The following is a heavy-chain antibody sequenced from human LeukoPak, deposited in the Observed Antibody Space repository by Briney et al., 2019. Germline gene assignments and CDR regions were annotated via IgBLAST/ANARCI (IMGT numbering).Heavy chain of an antibody. J-gene: IGHJ4*02. V-gene: IGHV4-39*01. CDR3: ARGAYYYGSGSYD. CDR1: GGSISSSSYY. D-gene: IGHD3-10*01. CDR2: IYYSGST. Sequence: PSETLSLTCTVSGGSISSSSYYWGWIRQPPGKGLEWIGSIYYSGSTYYNPSLKSRVTISVDTSKNQFSLKLSSVTAADTAVYYCARGAYYYGSGSYDWGQGTLVTVSS.